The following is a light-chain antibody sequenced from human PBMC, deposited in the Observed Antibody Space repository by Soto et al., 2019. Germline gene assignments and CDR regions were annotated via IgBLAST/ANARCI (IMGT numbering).Light chain of an antibody. J-gene: IGKJ3*01. CDR2: VAS. CDR1: QTINNY. CDR3: QQSYSTLFP. V-gene: IGKV1-39*01. Sequence: DIQMTQSPSSLSASVGDSVSITCRTSQTINNYLNWYQQKPGKAPKLLIYVASTLQGGVPSRFSGRGSVTEFSLTISSLQPEYSATYYCQQSYSTLFPFGPGTKVDV.